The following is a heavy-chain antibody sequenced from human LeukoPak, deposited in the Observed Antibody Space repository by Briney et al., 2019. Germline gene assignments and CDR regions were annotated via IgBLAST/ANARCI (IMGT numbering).Heavy chain of an antibody. Sequence: PGGSLRLSCAASGFTFSSYSMNWVRQAPGKGLEWVSSISSSRSYIYFADSVKGRFTISRDNAKNSPYLQMKSLRAEDTAVYYCASMRGGYEGYFDYWGQGTLVTVSS. V-gene: IGHV3-21*01. D-gene: IGHD3-16*01. CDR1: GFTFSSYS. CDR2: ISSSRSYI. J-gene: IGHJ4*02. CDR3: ASMRGGYEGYFDY.